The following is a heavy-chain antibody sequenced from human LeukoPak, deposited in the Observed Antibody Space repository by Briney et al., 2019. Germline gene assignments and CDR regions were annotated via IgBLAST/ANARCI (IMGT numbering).Heavy chain of an antibody. Sequence: GGSLRLSCAASGFTFSSYSMNWVRQAPGKGLEWVSSISSSSSYIYYADSVKGRFTISRDNAKNSLYLQMNSLRAEDTAVYYCARVSRDGYNFDYWGQGTLVTVSS. V-gene: IGHV3-21*04. CDR3: ARVSRDGYNFDY. J-gene: IGHJ4*02. D-gene: IGHD5-24*01. CDR1: GFTFSSYS. CDR2: ISSSSSYI.